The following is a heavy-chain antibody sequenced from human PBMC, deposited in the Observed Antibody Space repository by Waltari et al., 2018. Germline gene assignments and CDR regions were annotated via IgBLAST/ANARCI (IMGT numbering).Heavy chain of an antibody. V-gene: IGHV4-38-2*01. CDR2: IYHSGST. J-gene: IGHJ4*02. CDR3: ARAGGATTDY. CDR1: GYSISRGYY. Sequence: QVQLQESGPGLVKPSATLSLTCAVSGYSISRGYYWGWIRQPPWKGLEWIGSIYHSGSTYYNPSLKSRVTISVDTSKNQFSLKLSSVTAADTAVYYCARAGGATTDYWGQGTLVTVSS. D-gene: IGHD1-26*01.